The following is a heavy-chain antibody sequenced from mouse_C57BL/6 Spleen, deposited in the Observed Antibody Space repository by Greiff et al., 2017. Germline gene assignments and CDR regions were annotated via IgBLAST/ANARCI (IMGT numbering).Heavy chain of an antibody. CDR3: ARWGTGPYYAMDY. V-gene: IGHV5-17*01. CDR1: GFTFSDYG. Sequence: EVKLVESGGGLVKPGGSLKLSCAASGFTFSDYGMHWVRQAPEKGLEWVAYISSGSSTIYYADTVKGRFTISRDNAKNTLFLQMTSLRSEDTAMYYCARWGTGPYYAMDYWGQGTSVTVSS. CDR2: ISSGSSTI. J-gene: IGHJ4*01. D-gene: IGHD3-3*01.